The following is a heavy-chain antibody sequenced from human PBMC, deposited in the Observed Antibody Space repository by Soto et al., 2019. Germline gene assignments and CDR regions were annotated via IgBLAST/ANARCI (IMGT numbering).Heavy chain of an antibody. D-gene: IGHD1-26*01. CDR3: ARDLSGTGLDI. CDR2: VYSTGGT. J-gene: IGHJ6*02. V-gene: IGHV4-4*07. CDR1: GDSIGRFY. Sequence: SETLSLTCNVSGDSIGRFYWSWIRQSAEKGLEWIGRVYSTGGTAYNPALKGRVTISLDRSNNHVSLEMNSVTAADTAVYFCARDLSGTGLDIWGRGTRVTVSS.